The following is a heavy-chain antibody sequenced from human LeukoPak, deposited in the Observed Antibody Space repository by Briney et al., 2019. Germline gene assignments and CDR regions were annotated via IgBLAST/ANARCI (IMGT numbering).Heavy chain of an antibody. D-gene: IGHD1-26*01. CDR3: ARTEGGSYNSYWYFDL. J-gene: IGHJ2*01. Sequence: PSETLSLACTVSGGSISSYYWSWIRQPAGKGLEWIGRIYTSGSTNYNPSLKSRVTMSEDTSKNQFSLKLSSVTAADTAVYYCARTEGGSYNSYWYFDLWGRGTLVTVSS. CDR2: IYTSGST. V-gene: IGHV4-4*07. CDR1: GGSISSYY.